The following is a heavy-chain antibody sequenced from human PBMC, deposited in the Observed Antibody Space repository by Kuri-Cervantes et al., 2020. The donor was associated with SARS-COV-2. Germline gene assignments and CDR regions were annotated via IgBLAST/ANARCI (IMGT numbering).Heavy chain of an antibody. V-gene: IGHV4-34*01. Sequence: SETLSLTCAVYGGSFSGYYWSWSRQPPGKGLEWIGESNHSGSTNYNPSLESRVTISVDTSKNQFSLKLSSVTAADTAVYYCARLTESYYYYGMDVWGQGNTVTVSS. J-gene: IGHJ6*02. D-gene: IGHD3-10*01. CDR3: ARLTESYYYYGMDV. CDR2: SNHSGST. CDR1: GGSFSGYY.